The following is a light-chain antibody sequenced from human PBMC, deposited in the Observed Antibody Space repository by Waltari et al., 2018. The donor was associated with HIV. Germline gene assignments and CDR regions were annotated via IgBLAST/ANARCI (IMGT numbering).Light chain of an antibody. CDR2: KTS. CDR1: QNVDNW. J-gene: IGKJ5*01. CDR3: QQYKSYSLT. Sequence: DIQMTQSPSTLSASFGARVIITCRSSQNVDNWLACYQQRPGSAPKVLIYKTSTLQTGVPSRFSGSGSGTEFCLTISSLQPDDFATYYCQQYKSYSLTFGQGTRLEIK. V-gene: IGKV1-5*03.